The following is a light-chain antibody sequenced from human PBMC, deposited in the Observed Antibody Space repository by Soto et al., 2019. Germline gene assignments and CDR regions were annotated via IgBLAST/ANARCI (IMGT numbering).Light chain of an antibody. J-gene: IGKJ1*01. CDR1: QSVSSN. Sequence: EIVMTQSPATLSVSPGERATLSCRASQSVSSNLAWYQQKPGQAPRLLIYGASTRATGIPARFSGSGSGKEFNLTISSLQYEDFAVYYCQQYNNWPPWTFGQGTKVEIK. V-gene: IGKV3-15*01. CDR3: QQYNNWPPWT. CDR2: GAS.